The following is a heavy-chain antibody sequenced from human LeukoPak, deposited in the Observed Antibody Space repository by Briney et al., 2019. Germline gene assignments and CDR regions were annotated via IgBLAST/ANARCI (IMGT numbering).Heavy chain of an antibody. CDR1: GFTFSSYG. CDR3: AKDQWSGDYYYGMDV. V-gene: IGHV3-30*18. J-gene: IGHJ6*02. Sequence: GGSLRLSCAASGFTFSSYGIHWVRQAPGKGLEWVAVISSDGRTTYYADSVKGRFTISRDNSKSTMYVQMNSLRTEDTAVYYCAKDQWSGDYYYGMDVWGQGTSVTVSS. CDR2: ISSDGRTT. D-gene: IGHD3-10*01.